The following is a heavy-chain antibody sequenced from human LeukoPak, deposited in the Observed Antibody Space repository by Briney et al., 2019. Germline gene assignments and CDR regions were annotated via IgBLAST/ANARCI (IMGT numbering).Heavy chain of an antibody. CDR3: ARDVQLERLLH. CDR2: INPNSGGT. CDR1: GYTFTGYY. D-gene: IGHD1-1*01. Sequence: GSSVKVSCKASGYTFTGYYMHWVRQAPGQGLEWMGWINPNSGGTNYAQKFQGRVTMTRDTSISTVYMELSRLRSDDTAVYYCARDVQLERLLHWGQGTLVTVSS. J-gene: IGHJ4*02. V-gene: IGHV1-2*02.